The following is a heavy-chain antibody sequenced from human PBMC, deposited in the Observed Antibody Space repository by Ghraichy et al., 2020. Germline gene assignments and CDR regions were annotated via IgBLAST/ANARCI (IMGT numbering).Heavy chain of an antibody. CDR3: ARDYYVSGSKPDNWFDP. D-gene: IGHD3-10*01. Sequence: SETLSLTCTVSGGSINSGDYYWSWIRQPPGKGLEWIGYIYYSGTTYYNPSLKSRVTISIDTSKNQFSLKLSSVTAADTAVYYCARDYYVSGSKPDNWFDPWGQGTLVTVSS. J-gene: IGHJ5*02. CDR2: IYYSGTT. V-gene: IGHV4-30-4*01. CDR1: GGSINSGDYY.